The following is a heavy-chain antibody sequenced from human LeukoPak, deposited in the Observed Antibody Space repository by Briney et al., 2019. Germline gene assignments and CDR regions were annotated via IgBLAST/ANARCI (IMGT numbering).Heavy chain of an antibody. CDR2: IYTSGST. Sequence: PSETLSLTCTVSGGSISSGGFYWSWIRQPAGKGLEWIGRIYTSGSTNYNPSLKSRVTMSVDTSKNQFSLKLSSVTAADTAVYYCARDGWLAVLYGMDVWGQRTTVTVSS. V-gene: IGHV4-61*02. CDR3: ARDGWLAVLYGMDV. J-gene: IGHJ6*02. CDR1: GGSISSGGFY. D-gene: IGHD5-18*01.